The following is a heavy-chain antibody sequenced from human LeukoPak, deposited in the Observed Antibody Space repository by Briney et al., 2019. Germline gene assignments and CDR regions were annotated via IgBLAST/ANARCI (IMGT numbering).Heavy chain of an antibody. CDR1: GESFSGYY. Sequence: SETLSLTCAVYGESFSGYYWSWIRQPPGKGLEWRGEINHSGSTNYNPSLKSRVTISVDTSKNQFSLKLSSVTAADTAVYYCARGPGGYDFWSGYPYWGQGTLVTVSS. CDR2: INHSGST. D-gene: IGHD3-3*01. J-gene: IGHJ4*02. CDR3: ARGPGGYDFWSGYPY. V-gene: IGHV4-34*01.